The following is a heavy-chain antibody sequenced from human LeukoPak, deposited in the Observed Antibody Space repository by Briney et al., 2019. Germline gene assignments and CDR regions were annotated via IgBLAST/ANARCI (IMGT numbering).Heavy chain of an antibody. J-gene: IGHJ3*02. CDR3: ARDDRRADAFDI. CDR2: IYHSGST. V-gene: IGHV4-4*02. CDR1: GGSISSSNW. Sequence: SGTLSLTCAVSGGSISSSNWWSWVRQPPGKGLEWTGEIYHSGSTNCNPSLKSRVTISVDRSKNQFSLKLSSVTAADTAVYYCARDDRRADAFDIWGQGTMVTVSS.